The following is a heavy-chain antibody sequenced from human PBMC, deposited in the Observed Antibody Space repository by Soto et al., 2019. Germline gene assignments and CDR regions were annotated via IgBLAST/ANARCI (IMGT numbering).Heavy chain of an antibody. D-gene: IGHD5-12*01. V-gene: IGHV4-39*07. J-gene: IGHJ4*02. CDR2: IYYSGST. Sequence: PSETLSLTCTVSGGSISSSSYYWGWIRQPPGKGLEWIGSIYYSGSTYYNPSLKSRVTISVDTSKNQFSLKLSSVTAADTAVYYCARVEMATTNPYFDYWGQGTLVTVSS. CDR3: ARVEMATTNPYFDY. CDR1: GGSISSSSYY.